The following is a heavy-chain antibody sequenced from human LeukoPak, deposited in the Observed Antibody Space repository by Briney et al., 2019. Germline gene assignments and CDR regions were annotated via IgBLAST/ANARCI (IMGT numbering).Heavy chain of an antibody. CDR3: ARRRVRFLEWLLSEYYFDY. CDR1: GYSFTSYW. Sequence: GESLKISCQGSGYSFTSYWISWVRQMPGKGLEWRGRIDPSDSYTNYSPSFQGHVTISADKSISTAYLQWSSLKASDTAMYYCARRRVRFLEWLLSEYYFDYWGQGTLVTVSS. D-gene: IGHD3-3*01. V-gene: IGHV5-10-1*01. J-gene: IGHJ4*02. CDR2: IDPSDSYT.